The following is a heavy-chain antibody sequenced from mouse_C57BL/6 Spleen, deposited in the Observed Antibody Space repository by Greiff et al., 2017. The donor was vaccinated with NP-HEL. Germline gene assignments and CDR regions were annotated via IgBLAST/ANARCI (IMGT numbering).Heavy chain of an antibody. D-gene: IGHD1-1*01. CDR3: AREGDYYGSSLFAY. V-gene: IGHV1-76*01. CDR1: GYTFTDYY. Sequence: QVQLQQSGAELVRPGASVKLSCKASGYTFTDYYINWVKQRPGQGLEWIARIYPGSGNTYYNEKFKGKATLTAEKSSSTAYMQLSSLTSEDSAVYVCAREGDYYGSSLFAYWGQGTLVTVSA. J-gene: IGHJ3*01. CDR2: IYPGSGNT.